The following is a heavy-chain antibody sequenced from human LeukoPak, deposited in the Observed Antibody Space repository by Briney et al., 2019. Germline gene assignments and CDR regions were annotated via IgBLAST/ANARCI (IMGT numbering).Heavy chain of an antibody. D-gene: IGHD3-9*01. Sequence: SQTLSLTCALSGDSVSSNSAAWNWIRQSPSRGLEWLGRTYYRSKWYNDYAVSVKSRITINPDTSKNQFSLQLNSVTPEDTAVYYCARESSYYDILTGYYNDAFDIWGQGTMVTVSS. CDR3: ARESSYYDILTGYYNDAFDI. CDR1: GDSVSSNSAA. CDR2: TYYRSKWYN. V-gene: IGHV6-1*01. J-gene: IGHJ3*02.